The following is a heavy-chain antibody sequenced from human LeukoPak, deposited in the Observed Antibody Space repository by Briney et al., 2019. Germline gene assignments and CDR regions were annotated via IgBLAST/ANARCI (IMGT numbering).Heavy chain of an antibody. CDR1: GFTFSSYS. Sequence: PGGSLRLSCAASGFTFSSYSMNWVRQAPGKGLEWVSSISSSSSYIYYADSVKGRFTISRDNAKNSLYLQMNSLRAEDTAVYYCARAGVAARPGYFQHWGQGTLVTVSS. V-gene: IGHV3-21*01. CDR2: ISSSSSYI. J-gene: IGHJ1*01. CDR3: ARAGVAARPGYFQH. D-gene: IGHD6-6*01.